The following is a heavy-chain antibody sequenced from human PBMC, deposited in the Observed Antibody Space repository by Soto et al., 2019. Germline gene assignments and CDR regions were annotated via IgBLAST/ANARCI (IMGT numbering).Heavy chain of an antibody. V-gene: IGHV3-74*01. D-gene: IGHD6-13*01. Sequence: EVQLVESGGGLVQPGGSLRLSCAASGFNFSTYWMHWVRQAPGKGLVWVSRINSDGSTTAYADSVKGRFTISRDNDKNTLSLQTNNLRAEDTFVYYCGSDAGKKRGIYLGGQGTLVTFSS. J-gene: IGHJ4*02. CDR2: INSDGSTT. CDR3: GSDAGKKRGIYL. CDR1: GFNFSTYW.